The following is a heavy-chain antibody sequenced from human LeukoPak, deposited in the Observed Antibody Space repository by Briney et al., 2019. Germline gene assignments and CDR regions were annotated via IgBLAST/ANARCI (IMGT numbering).Heavy chain of an antibody. V-gene: IGHV4-34*01. CDR3: ARLPYDFWEGYYFDY. CDR2: INHSGST. J-gene: IGHJ4*02. CDR1: GGSLSGYY. Sequence: PSETLSLTCAVYGGSLSGYYWSWIRQPPGKALEWIVEINHSGSTNYNPSLKSRVTISVDTSKNQFSLKLSSVTAADTAVYYCARLPYDFWEGYYFDYWGQGTLVTVSS. D-gene: IGHD3-3*01.